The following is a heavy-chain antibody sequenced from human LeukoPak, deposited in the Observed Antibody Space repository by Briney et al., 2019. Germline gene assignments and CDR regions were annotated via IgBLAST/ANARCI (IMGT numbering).Heavy chain of an antibody. CDR3: AKGGHYSFFDY. Sequence: GGSLRLSCAASGLTFRNYAMSWVREAPGKGLEWVSAISGDGTETFFADSVRGRFTISRDNSKSTVSLQMNSLRVEDMAVYYCAKGGHYSFFDYWGRGTLVIVSS. CDR2: ISGDGTET. CDR1: GLTFRNYA. D-gene: IGHD2-15*01. J-gene: IGHJ4*02. V-gene: IGHV3-23*01.